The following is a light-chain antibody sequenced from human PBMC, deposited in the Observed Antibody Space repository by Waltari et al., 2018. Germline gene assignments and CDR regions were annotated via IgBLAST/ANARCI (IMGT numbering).Light chain of an antibody. V-gene: IGKV3-15*01. CDR1: QSVTTN. Sequence: EIVMTQSQATLSVSPGERAILSCRASQSVTTNLAWYQQKPGQAPRLLIYGASTRATDIPARFSGSGSGTEFTLTISSLQSEDFAVYYCHQYNDGPPFNFGPGTKLEIK. CDR2: GAS. J-gene: IGKJ2*01. CDR3: HQYNDGPPFN.